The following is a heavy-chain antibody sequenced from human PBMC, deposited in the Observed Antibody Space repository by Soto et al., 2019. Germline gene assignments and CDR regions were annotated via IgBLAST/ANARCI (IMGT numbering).Heavy chain of an antibody. D-gene: IGHD6-13*01. CDR3: VRDSRTGCSSINGYMH. J-gene: IGHJ4*02. CDR2: IWHTGRP. V-gene: IGHV4-4*02. Sequence: QLQLRESGPGLVQPSGTLSLTCDVSGDSLTNNHWWSWVRQAPGKGLEWIGEIWHTGRPNYNPYLKSRVAISIDKSKNQFSLKLSSLTAADTAVYYCVRDSRTGCSSINGYMHWGQGTLVTVSS. CDR1: GDSLTNNHW.